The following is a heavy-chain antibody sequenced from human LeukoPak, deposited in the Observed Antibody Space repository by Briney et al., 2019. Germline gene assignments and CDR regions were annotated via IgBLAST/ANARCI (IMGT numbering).Heavy chain of an antibody. CDR3: AKDRAYTGSPRAFDI. Sequence: GASLRLSCAASGFSFSTYAMSWVRQAPGKGLDWVSGNSGGGSSTYYADSVRGRFTISRDNSKNTLYLQMSSLRAEDTAVYYCAKDRAYTGSPRAFDIWGQGTMVTVSS. CDR2: NSGGGSST. D-gene: IGHD1-26*01. J-gene: IGHJ3*02. CDR1: GFSFSTYA. V-gene: IGHV3-23*01.